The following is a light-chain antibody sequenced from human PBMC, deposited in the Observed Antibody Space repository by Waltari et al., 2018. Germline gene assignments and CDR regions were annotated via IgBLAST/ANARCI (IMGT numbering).Light chain of an antibody. V-gene: IGLV8-61*01. Sequence: QTVVTQEPAFSVSPGGTITLTCALTSGSVSTSDYPSWYQQTPGQAPRTLIYSTNIRSSGVPDRFSGSIIGNKAALTITGAQEDDESDYYCVLYGGNGIWVFGGGTRLTVL. J-gene: IGLJ3*02. CDR2: STN. CDR3: VLYGGNGIWV. CDR1: SGSVSTSDY.